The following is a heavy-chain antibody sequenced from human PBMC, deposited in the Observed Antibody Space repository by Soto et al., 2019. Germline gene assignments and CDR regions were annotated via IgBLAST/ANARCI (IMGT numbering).Heavy chain of an antibody. Sequence: SSVKVSCKAYGGTFSSYPISWVRQAPGQGHKCIRGIIPIFGTANYAQKFQGRVTITADESTSTAYMELSSLRSEDTAVYYCARDRSEQQLVGGYYYYYYGMDVWGEGTTVTVSS. J-gene: IGHJ6*04. CDR3: ARDRSEQQLVGGYYYYYYGMDV. CDR1: GGTFSSYP. V-gene: IGHV1-69*13. CDR2: IIPIFGTA. D-gene: IGHD6-13*01.